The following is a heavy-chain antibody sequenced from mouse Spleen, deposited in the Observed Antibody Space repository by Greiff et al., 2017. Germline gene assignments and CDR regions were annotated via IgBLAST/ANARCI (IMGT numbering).Heavy chain of an antibody. CDR1: GYTFTSYW. J-gene: IGHJ2*01. Sequence: VQLQQSGAELAKPGASVKLSCKASGYTFTSYWMHWVQQRPGQGLEWIGYINPSSGYTNYNQKFKDKATLTADKSSSTAYMQLSSLTYEDSAVYYCAKTYGNYPYYFDYWGQGTTLTVSS. CDR3: AKTYGNYPYYFDY. V-gene: IGHV1-7*01. CDR2: INPSSGYT. D-gene: IGHD2-1*01.